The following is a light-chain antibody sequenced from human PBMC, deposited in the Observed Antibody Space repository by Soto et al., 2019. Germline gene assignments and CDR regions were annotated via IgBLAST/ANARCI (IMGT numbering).Light chain of an antibody. CDR1: QSISSW. CDR3: QQYNSYPNT. V-gene: IGKV1-5*03. CDR2: KAS. Sequence: DIQMTQSPSTLSASVGDRVTITCRASQSISSWLAWYQQKPGKAPKLLIYKASSLESGVPSRFSGSGSGTEFTLTISRLQPDDFATYYCQQYNSYPNTFGHGTKLEIK. J-gene: IGKJ2*01.